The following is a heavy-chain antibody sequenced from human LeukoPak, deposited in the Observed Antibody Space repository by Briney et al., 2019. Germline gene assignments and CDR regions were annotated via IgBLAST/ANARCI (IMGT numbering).Heavy chain of an antibody. Sequence: ASVKVSCKASGYTFTGYYMHWVRQAHGQGLEWMGWINPNSGGTNYAQKFQGWVTMTRDTSISTAYMELSRLRSDDTAVYYCARGSYDSSGYYSDYWGQGTLVTVSS. CDR3: ARGSYDSSGYYSDY. J-gene: IGHJ4*02. V-gene: IGHV1-2*04. CDR2: INPNSGGT. D-gene: IGHD3-22*01. CDR1: GYTFTGYY.